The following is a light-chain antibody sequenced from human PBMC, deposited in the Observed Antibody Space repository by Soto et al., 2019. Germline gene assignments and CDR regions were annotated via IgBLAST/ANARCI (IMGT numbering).Light chain of an antibody. CDR1: QSISSW. CDR3: HQCDSYPYT. V-gene: IGKV1-5*01. J-gene: IGKJ2*01. Sequence: DIQMTQSPSTLSASVGDRVTITCRASQSISSWLAWYQQKPGKAPKLLIYDDSSLESGDPSRFGGSGSGTEFPLTISSLQPYEFATYYCHQCDSYPYTFGQGTKLEIK. CDR2: DDS.